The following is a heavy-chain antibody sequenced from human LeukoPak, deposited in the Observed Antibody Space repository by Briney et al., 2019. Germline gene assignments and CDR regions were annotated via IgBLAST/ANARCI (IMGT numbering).Heavy chain of an antibody. V-gene: IGHV3-15*01. Sequence: GGSLRLSCAASGFTFSDAWMSWVRQAPGKGLEWVGRIKSKTDGGTTDYAAPVKGRFTISRDDSKNTLYLQMNSLKTEDTAVYYCTTVLLWFGELYDYWGQGTLVTVSS. D-gene: IGHD3-10*01. J-gene: IGHJ4*02. CDR3: TTVLLWFGELYDY. CDR2: IKSKTDGGTT. CDR1: GFTFSDAW.